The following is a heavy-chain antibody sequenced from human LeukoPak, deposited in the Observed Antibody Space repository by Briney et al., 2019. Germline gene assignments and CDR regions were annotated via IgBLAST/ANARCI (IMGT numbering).Heavy chain of an antibody. D-gene: IGHD3-22*01. CDR3: ARDGYYYDSSGWEDWFDP. V-gene: IGHV4-4*07. CDR1: GGSISSYH. J-gene: IGHJ5*02. CDR2: IYTSGST. Sequence: PSETLSLTCTVSGGSISSYHWSWIRQPAGKGLEWIGRIYTSGSTNYNPSLKGRVTMSVDTSKNQFSLKLSSVTAADTAVYYCARDGYYYDSSGWEDWFDPWGQGTLVTVSS.